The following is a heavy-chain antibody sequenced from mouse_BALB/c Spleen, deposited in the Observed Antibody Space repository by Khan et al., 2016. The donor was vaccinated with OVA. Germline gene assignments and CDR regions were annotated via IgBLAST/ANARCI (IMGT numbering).Heavy chain of an antibody. CDR2: INTHSGVP. J-gene: IGHJ4*01. Sequence: QIQLVQSGPELKKPEETVRISCKASGYTFTTAGMQWVQKMPGKGLKWIGWINTHSGVPKYAEDFKGRFAFSLETSASTVYLQITNLTNEDTATYFCARGGAAYYRSDGGAMDYWGQGTSVTVSS. V-gene: IGHV9-4*02. CDR1: GYTFTTAG. CDR3: ARGGAAYYRSDGGAMDY. D-gene: IGHD2-12*01.